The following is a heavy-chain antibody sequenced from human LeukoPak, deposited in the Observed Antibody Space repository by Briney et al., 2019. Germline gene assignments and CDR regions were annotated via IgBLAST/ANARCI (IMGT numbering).Heavy chain of an antibody. CDR2: ISGSGTTM. CDR1: GFTFSDYY. CDR3: GRDFGLTGTKRSFDI. J-gene: IGHJ3*02. D-gene: IGHD1-7*01. Sequence: GSLRLSCAASGFTFSDYYMGRIRQAPGKGLEWLSYISGSGTTMYYADSVKGRFTISRDNAKNSLDLQMNSLRAEDTAVYYCGRDFGLTGTKRSFDIWGQGTMVTVSS. V-gene: IGHV3-11*01.